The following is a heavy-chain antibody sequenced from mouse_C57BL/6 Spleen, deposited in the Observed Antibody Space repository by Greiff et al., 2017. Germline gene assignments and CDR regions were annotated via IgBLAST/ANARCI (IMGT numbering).Heavy chain of an antibody. D-gene: IGHD1-1*01. CDR2: IYPGDGDT. CDR3: AIDYYGSSYLDY. V-gene: IGHV1-80*01. CDR1: GYAFSSYW. Sequence: VQVVESGAELVKPGASVKISCKASGYAFSSYWMNWVKQRPGKGLEWIGQIYPGDGDTNYNGKFKGKATLTADKSSSTAYMQLSSLTSEDSAVYFCAIDYYGSSYLDYWGQGTTLTVSS. J-gene: IGHJ2*01.